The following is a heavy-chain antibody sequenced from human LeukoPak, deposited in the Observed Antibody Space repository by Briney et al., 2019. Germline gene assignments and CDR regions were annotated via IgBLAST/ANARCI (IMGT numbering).Heavy chain of an antibody. J-gene: IGHJ4*02. D-gene: IGHD5-18*01. Sequence: PGGSLRLSCAASGFTFTTYWMHWVRQAPGKGLVWVSRINGDGSSTSYADSVKDRFTISRDNAKSTLYLQVNSLRAEDTAVYYCARGWLYSYAPFDYWGQGTLVTVSS. CDR1: GFTFTTYW. V-gene: IGHV3-74*01. CDR3: ARGWLYSYAPFDY. CDR2: INGDGSST.